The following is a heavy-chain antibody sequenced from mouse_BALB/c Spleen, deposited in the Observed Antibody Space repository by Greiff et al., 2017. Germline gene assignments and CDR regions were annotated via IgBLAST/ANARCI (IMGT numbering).Heavy chain of an antibody. CDR3: ARYYYGSSHWYFDV. CDR1: GFTFSSYT. Sequence: DVQLVESGGGLVQPGGSLKLSCAASGFTFSSYTMSWVRQTPEKRLEWVAYISNGGGSTYYPDTVKGRFTISRDNAKNTLYLQMSSLKSEDTAMYYCARYYYGSSHWYFDVWGAGTTVTVSS. V-gene: IGHV5-12-2*01. J-gene: IGHJ1*01. CDR2: ISNGGGST. D-gene: IGHD1-1*01.